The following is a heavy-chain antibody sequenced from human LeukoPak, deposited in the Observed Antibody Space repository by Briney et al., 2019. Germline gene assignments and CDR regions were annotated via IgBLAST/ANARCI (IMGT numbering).Heavy chain of an antibody. Sequence: GGSLRLSCAASGFTFSSYWMTWVRQAPGKGLEWVANIKQDGSEKYYVDSVKGRFTISRDNAKNSLYLQMNSLRAEDTAVYYCARDHQVILSLDAFDIWGQGTMVTVSS. V-gene: IGHV3-7*01. J-gene: IGHJ3*02. CDR2: IKQDGSEK. CDR3: ARDHQVILSLDAFDI. D-gene: IGHD3-22*01. CDR1: GFTFSSYW.